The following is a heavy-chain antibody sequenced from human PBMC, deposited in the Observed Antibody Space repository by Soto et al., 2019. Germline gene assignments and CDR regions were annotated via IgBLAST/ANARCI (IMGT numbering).Heavy chain of an antibody. CDR3: AREYYDILTGTKRVDP. V-gene: IGHV1-69*13. Sequence: SVKVSCKASGGTFSSYAISWVRQAPGQGLEWMGGIIPIFGTANYAQKFQGRVTITADESTSTAYMELSSLRSADTAVYYCAREYYDILTGTKRVDPWGQGTLVTVSS. J-gene: IGHJ5*02. CDR1: GGTFSSYA. CDR2: IIPIFGTA. D-gene: IGHD3-9*01.